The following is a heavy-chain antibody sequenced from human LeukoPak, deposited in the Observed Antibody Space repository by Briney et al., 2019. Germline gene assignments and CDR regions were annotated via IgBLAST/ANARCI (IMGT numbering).Heavy chain of an antibody. CDR3: ARVGEYYDSSGLDY. J-gene: IGHJ4*02. D-gene: IGHD3-22*01. Sequence: PSETLSLTCTVSGGSISSSYWCWIRQPPGKGLEWIGYIYYSGSTNYNPSLKSRVTISLDTSQNQFPLKLSSVTAADTAVYYCARVGEYYDSSGLDYWGQGTLVTVSS. CDR1: GGSISSSY. CDR2: IYYSGST. V-gene: IGHV4-59*01.